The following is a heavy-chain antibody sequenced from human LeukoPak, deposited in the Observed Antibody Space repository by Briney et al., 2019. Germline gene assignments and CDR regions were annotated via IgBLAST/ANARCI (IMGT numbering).Heavy chain of an antibody. D-gene: IGHD5/OR15-5a*01. CDR2: IYSGGST. CDR3: ARSNDAFDI. Sequence: PGGSLRLSCAASGFTVSSNYMNWVRQAPGKGLEWVSIIYSGGSTSYADSVKGRFTISRDNSKNTLHLQMNSLRAEDTAVYYCARSNDAFDIWGQGTMVTVSS. J-gene: IGHJ3*02. V-gene: IGHV3-53*01. CDR1: GFTVSSNY.